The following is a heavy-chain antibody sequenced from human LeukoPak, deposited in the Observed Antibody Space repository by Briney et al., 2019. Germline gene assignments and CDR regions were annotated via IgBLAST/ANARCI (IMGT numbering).Heavy chain of an antibody. J-gene: IGHJ4*02. CDR3: ATGNSLGYCKGGRCFNY. Sequence: ASVKVSCKVSGDTLSELPMHWVRQAPGKGLEWMGGFDPEKSERIYAQNLRGRVTMTEETSADTAFLELSSLTSEDTAVYYCATGNSLGYCKGGRCFNYWGQGTQVIVSS. CDR1: GDTLSELP. V-gene: IGHV1-24*01. D-gene: IGHD2-15*01. CDR2: FDPEKSER.